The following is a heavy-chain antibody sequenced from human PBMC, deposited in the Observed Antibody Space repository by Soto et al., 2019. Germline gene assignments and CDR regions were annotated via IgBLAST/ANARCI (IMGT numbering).Heavy chain of an antibody. Sequence: GGSLRLSCGASGFTFSTYEFNWVRQAPARGLEWISYISVSGNIIKYAESVKGRFTISRDNAENSLHLHMSNLRVDDTALYFCVRDTMRASAAASLDYWGQGTQVTVSS. CDR3: VRDTMRASAAASLDY. CDR1: GFTFSTYE. CDR2: ISVSGNII. J-gene: IGHJ4*02. V-gene: IGHV3-48*03. D-gene: IGHD2-2*01.